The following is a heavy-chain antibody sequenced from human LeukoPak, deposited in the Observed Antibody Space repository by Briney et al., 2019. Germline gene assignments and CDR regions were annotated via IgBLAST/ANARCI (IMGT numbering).Heavy chain of an antibody. CDR3: AREGFYFFDF. CDR2: IKQDGSEK. V-gene: IGHV3-7*01. J-gene: IGHJ4*01. CDR1: GFTFTNNF. Sequence: GGSLRLSCAASGFTFTNNFMSWVRQVPGKGLEWVANIKQDGSEKTYADSVRGRFTIFRDNAKDSVYLQMNSLRAEDSAIYYCAREGFYFFDFWAQETLVTVSS.